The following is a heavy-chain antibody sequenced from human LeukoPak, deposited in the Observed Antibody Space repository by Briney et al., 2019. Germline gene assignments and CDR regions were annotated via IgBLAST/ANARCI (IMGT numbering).Heavy chain of an antibody. CDR3: ARALDGYKSGSFDI. CDR2: ISSSSSYT. Sequence: GGSLRLSCAASGFTFSDYYMSWIRQAPGKGLEWVSYISSSSSYTNYADSVKGRITSSRDNAKNSLYLQMNSLRAEDTAVYYCARALDGYKSGSFDIWGQGTMVTVSS. J-gene: IGHJ3*02. D-gene: IGHD5-24*01. V-gene: IGHV3-11*05. CDR1: GFTFSDYY.